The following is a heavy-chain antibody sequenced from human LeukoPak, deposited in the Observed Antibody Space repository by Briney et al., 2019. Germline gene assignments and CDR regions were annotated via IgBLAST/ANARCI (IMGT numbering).Heavy chain of an antibody. J-gene: IGHJ4*02. V-gene: IGHV3-20*04. CDR3: ARDRSMVRGVIGPFDY. CDR2: INWNGGST. D-gene: IGHD3-10*01. Sequence: PGGSLRLSCAASGFTFDDYGMSWVRQAPGKGLEWVSGINWNGGSTGYADSVKGRFTISRDNAKNSLYLQMNSLRAEDMALYYCARDRSMVRGVIGPFDYWGQGTLVTVSS. CDR1: GFTFDDYG.